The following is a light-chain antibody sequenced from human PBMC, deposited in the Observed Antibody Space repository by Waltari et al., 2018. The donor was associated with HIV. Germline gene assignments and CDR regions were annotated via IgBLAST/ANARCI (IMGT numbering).Light chain of an antibody. V-gene: IGKV3-20*01. Sequence: EIVLTQSPGTLSLSHGERATLSCRARQSVSSSYLAWYQQKPGQAPRLLIYGASSRATGIPDRFSGSGSGTDFTLTISRLEPEDFAVYYCQQYGSSRTFGQGTKLEIK. CDR3: QQYGSSRT. CDR1: QSVSSSY. J-gene: IGKJ2*01. CDR2: GAS.